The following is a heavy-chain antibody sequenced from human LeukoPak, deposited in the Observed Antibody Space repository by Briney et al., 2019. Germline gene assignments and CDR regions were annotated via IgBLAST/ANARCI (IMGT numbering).Heavy chain of an antibody. J-gene: IGHJ4*02. CDR1: GFTFSSYG. CDR2: ISGSGGST. D-gene: IGHD2/OR15-2a*01. Sequence: GGTLRLSCAASGFTFSSYGMSWVRQAPGKGLEWVSAISGSGGSTYYADSVKGRFTISRDNSKNALYLQMNSLRAEDTAVYYCAKVLVEPKYSFNYWAQGPGVTVS. CDR3: AKVLVEPKYSFNY. V-gene: IGHV3-23*01.